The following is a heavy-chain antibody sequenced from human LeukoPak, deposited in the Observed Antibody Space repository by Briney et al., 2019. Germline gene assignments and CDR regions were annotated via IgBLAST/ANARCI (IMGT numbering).Heavy chain of an antibody. J-gene: IGHJ4*02. D-gene: IGHD3-22*01. Sequence: GESLKLSCKGSGYSFTSYWIGWVRQMPGKGLEWLGIIYPGDSDTRYSPSFQGQVTISADKSICTAYLQWSSLKASDTAMYYCARQSAIVVPPDYWGQGTLVTVSS. CDR1: GYSFTSYW. CDR2: IYPGDSDT. V-gene: IGHV5-51*01. CDR3: ARQSAIVVPPDY.